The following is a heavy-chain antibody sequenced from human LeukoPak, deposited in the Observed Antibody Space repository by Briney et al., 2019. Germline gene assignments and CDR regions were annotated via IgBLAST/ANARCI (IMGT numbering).Heavy chain of an antibody. CDR2: ISYDGSNK. D-gene: IGHD6-19*01. Sequence: GGSLRLSCAASGFTFSSYAMHWVRQAPGKGLGWVAVISYDGSNKYYADSVKGRFTISRDSSKNTLYLQMNSLRAEDTAVYYCAREQWLVGVGDYWGQGTLVTVSS. CDR3: AREQWLVGVGDY. J-gene: IGHJ4*02. V-gene: IGHV3-30*04. CDR1: GFTFSSYA.